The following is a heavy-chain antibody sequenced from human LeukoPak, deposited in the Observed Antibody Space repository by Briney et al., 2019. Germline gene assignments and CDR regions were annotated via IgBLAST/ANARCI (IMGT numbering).Heavy chain of an antibody. CDR2: IYSGGST. J-gene: IGHJ6*03. V-gene: IGHV3-23*03. Sequence: GGSLRLSCAASGFTFSSYAMSWVRQAPGKGLEWVSVIYSGGSTYYADSVKGRFTISRDNSKNTLYLQMNSLRAEDTAVYYCAKDPATVITQDYYYYYMDVWGKGTTVTISS. CDR1: GFTFSSYA. CDR3: AKDPATVITQDYYYYYMDV. D-gene: IGHD4-23*01.